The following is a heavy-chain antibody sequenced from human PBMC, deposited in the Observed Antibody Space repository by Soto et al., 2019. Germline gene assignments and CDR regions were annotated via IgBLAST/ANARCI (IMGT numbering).Heavy chain of an antibody. CDR2: IWYDGSNK. V-gene: IGHV3-33*01. Sequence: PGGSLRLCCAASGFTFSSYGMHWVRQAPGKGLEWVAVIWYDGSNKYYADSVKGRFTISRDNSKNTLYLQMNSLRAEDTAVYYCARTPLYYDIFAGYGMDVCAQGTTVTVSS. D-gene: IGHD3-9*01. CDR1: GFTFSSYG. CDR3: ARTPLYYDIFAGYGMDV. J-gene: IGHJ6*02.